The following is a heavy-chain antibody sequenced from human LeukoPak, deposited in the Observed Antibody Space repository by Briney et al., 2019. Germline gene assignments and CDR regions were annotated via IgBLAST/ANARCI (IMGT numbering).Heavy chain of an antibody. D-gene: IGHD3-22*01. Sequence: ASVKVSCKVSGYILTELSMHWVRQAPGKGLEWMGGFDPEDGETIYAQKFQGRVTMTEDTSTDTAYMELSSLRSEDTAVYYCATTSQARYYYDSSGYYLDYWGQGTLVTVSS. CDR2: FDPEDGET. CDR1: GYILTELS. V-gene: IGHV1-24*01. CDR3: ATTSQARYYYDSSGYYLDY. J-gene: IGHJ4*02.